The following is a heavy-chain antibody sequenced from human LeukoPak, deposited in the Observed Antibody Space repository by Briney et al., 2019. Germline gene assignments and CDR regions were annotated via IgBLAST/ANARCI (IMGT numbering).Heavy chain of an antibody. V-gene: IGHV4-59*01. CDR1: GGSMSDYY. Sequence: SETLSLTCTVSGGSMSDYYWSWIRQPPGKGLEWIGCIYYSGSTDYNPSLKSRVTMSVNTSKNQFSLKLRSVTAADTAVYYCARVASTGPFDYWGQGTLVTVSS. D-gene: IGHD2-8*02. J-gene: IGHJ4*02. CDR3: ARVASTGPFDY. CDR2: IYYSGST.